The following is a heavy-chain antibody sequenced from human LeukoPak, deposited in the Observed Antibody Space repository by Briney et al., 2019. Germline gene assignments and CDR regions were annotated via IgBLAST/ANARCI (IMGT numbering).Heavy chain of an antibody. CDR3: AREIHGSSGWKFDY. Sequence: GASVKVSCKASGYTFTGYYMHWVRQAPGQGLEWMGWINPNSGGTNYAQKFQGRVTMTRDTSISTAYMELSRLRSDDTAVYYCAREIHGSSGWKFDYWGQGTLVTVSS. J-gene: IGHJ4*02. D-gene: IGHD6-19*01. V-gene: IGHV1-2*02. CDR2: INPNSGGT. CDR1: GYTFTGYY.